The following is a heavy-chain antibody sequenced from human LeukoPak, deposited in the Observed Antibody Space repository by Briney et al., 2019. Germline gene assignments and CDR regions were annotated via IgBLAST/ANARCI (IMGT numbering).Heavy chain of an antibody. V-gene: IGHV1-2*02. D-gene: IGHD1-26*01. J-gene: IGHJ3*02. Sequence: ASVKVSCKASGYTFTGYYMHWVRQAPGQGLEWMGWISPNRSGTNYAQKFQGRVTMTRDTSISTAYMELSRLRSDDTAVYYCARMRGRGSYIRGAFDIWGQGTMVTVSS. CDR1: GYTFTGYY. CDR3: ARMRGRGSYIRGAFDI. CDR2: ISPNRSGT.